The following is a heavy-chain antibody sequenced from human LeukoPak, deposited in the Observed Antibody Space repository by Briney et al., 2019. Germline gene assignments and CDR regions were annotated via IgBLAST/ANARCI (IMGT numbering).Heavy chain of an antibody. J-gene: IGHJ4*02. Sequence: SETLSLTCTVSGGSLSSSSYYWGWIRHPPGKGLEWIGSIYYSGSTYYNPSLKSRVSISVDTSKNQFSLKLSSVTAADTAVYYCARHYYDSSGYRDYWGQGTLVTVSS. V-gene: IGHV4-39*01. CDR2: IYYSGST. CDR1: GGSLSSSSYY. D-gene: IGHD3-22*01. CDR3: ARHYYDSSGYRDY.